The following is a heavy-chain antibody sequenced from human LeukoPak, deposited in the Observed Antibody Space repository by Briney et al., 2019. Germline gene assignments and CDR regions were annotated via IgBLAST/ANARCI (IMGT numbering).Heavy chain of an antibody. D-gene: IGHD3-22*01. CDR1: GGSISSSSYY. J-gene: IGHJ4*02. CDR2: IYYSGST. Sequence: PSETLSLTCTVSGGSISSSSYYWGWIRQPPGKGLEWIGSIYYSGSTYYNPSLKIRVTISVDTSKNQFSLKLSSVTAADTAVYYCARDPDYYDSMWGQGTLVTVSS. CDR3: ARDPDYYDSM. V-gene: IGHV4-39*02.